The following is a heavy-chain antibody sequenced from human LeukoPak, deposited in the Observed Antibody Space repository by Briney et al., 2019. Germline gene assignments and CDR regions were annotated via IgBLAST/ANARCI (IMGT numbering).Heavy chain of an antibody. CDR1: GVSFSGYY. CDR3: ARGRAVVPAASRGYFDY. V-gene: IGHV4-34*01. Sequence: SETLSLTCAVYGVSFSGYYWSWLRQPPGKGLEWLGEINHSGSTNYNPSLKSRVTISVGTSKNQFSLKLSSATAADTAVYYCARGRAVVPAASRGYFDYWGQGTLVIVSS. D-gene: IGHD2-2*01. CDR2: INHSGST. J-gene: IGHJ4*02.